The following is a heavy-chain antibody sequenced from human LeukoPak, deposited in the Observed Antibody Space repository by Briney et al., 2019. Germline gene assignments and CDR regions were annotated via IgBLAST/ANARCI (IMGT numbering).Heavy chain of an antibody. CDR1: GFRFSGSA. D-gene: IGHD3-3*01. CDR2: IRSKANNYAT. V-gene: IGHV3-73*01. Sequence: GGSLRLSCAASGFRFSGSAIHWVRQASGKGLEWVGRIRSKANNYATAYAASVKGRFTISRDDSENTAYLQMNSLKTEDTAIYYCTGHYDFWSADDGGYGMDVWGQGTAVTVSS. J-gene: IGHJ6*02. CDR3: TGHYDFWSADDGGYGMDV.